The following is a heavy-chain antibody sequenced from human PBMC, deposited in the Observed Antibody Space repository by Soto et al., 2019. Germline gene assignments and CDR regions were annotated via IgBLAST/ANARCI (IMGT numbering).Heavy chain of an antibody. CDR1: GYTFTSYY. V-gene: IGHV1-2*04. CDR3: ARARNCSGGSCYWFDP. Sequence: ASVKVSCKASGYTFTSYYMHWVRQAPGQGLEWMGIINPSSGSTNYAQKFQGWVTMTRDTSISTAYMELSRLRSDDTAVYYCARARNCSGGSCYWFDPWGQGTLVTVSS. CDR2: INPSSGST. J-gene: IGHJ5*02. D-gene: IGHD2-15*01.